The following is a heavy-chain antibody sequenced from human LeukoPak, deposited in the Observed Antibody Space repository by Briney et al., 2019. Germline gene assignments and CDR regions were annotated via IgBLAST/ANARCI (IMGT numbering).Heavy chain of an antibody. D-gene: IGHD3-22*01. J-gene: IGHJ3*02. CDR3: AKDQSGYLSAGAVAFDI. CDR1: GFTFDDYA. CDR2: ISSSSYI. Sequence: PGRSLRLSCAASGFTFDDYAMHWVRQAPGKGLEWVSSISSSSYIYYADSVKGRFTISRDNSKNTLYLQMNSLRAEDTAVYYCAKDQSGYLSAGAVAFDIWGQGTMVTVSS. V-gene: IGHV3-69-1*01.